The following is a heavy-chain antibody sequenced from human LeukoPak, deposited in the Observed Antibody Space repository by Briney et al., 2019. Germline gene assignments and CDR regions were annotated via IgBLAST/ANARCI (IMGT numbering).Heavy chain of an antibody. CDR2: IYYSGST. V-gene: IGHV4-39*01. J-gene: IGHJ5*02. Sequence: SETLSLTCTVSGGSISSSSYYWGWIRQPPGKGLEWIANIYYSGSTYFNPSLKSRVTISIDTSKNQSSLKLTSVTAADTAVYYCARLVPPGWFDPWGQGTLVTVSS. CDR1: GGSISSSSYY. CDR3: ARLVPPGWFDP.